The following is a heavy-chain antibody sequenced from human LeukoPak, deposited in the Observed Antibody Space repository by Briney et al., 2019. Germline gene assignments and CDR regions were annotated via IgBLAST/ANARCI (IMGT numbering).Heavy chain of an antibody. V-gene: IGHV3-23*01. J-gene: IGHJ4*02. Sequence: GGSLRLSCAASGFTFSSYATSWVHQAPGKGLEWVSAISGSGGSTYYADSVKGRFTISRDNSKNTLYLQMNSLRAEDTAVYYCAKYPDIVVVVAATPPAVSDYWGQGTLVTVSS. D-gene: IGHD2-15*01. CDR3: AKYPDIVVVVAATPPAVSDY. CDR1: GFTFSSYA. CDR2: ISGSGGST.